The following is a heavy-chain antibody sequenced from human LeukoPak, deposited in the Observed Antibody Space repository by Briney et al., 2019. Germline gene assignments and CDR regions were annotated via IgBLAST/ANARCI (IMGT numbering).Heavy chain of an antibody. V-gene: IGHV1-69*05. D-gene: IGHD6-19*01. Sequence: GASVKVSCKASGGTFSSYAISWVRQAPGQGLEWMGGIIPIFGTANYAQKFQGRVTITTDESTSTAYMELSSLRSEDTAVYYCAREGRPLGGYEQWNWFDPWGQGTLVTVSP. CDR3: AREGRPLGGYEQWNWFDP. CDR2: IIPIFGTA. J-gene: IGHJ5*02. CDR1: GGTFSSYA.